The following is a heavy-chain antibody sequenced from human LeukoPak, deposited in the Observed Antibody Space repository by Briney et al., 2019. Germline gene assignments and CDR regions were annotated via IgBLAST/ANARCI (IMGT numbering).Heavy chain of an antibody. J-gene: IGHJ4*02. D-gene: IGHD1-1*01. V-gene: IGHV3-74*01. CDR2: INSDGSST. Sequence: PGGSLRLSCAASGFTFDDYGMSWVRQAPGKGLVWVSRINSDGSSTNYADSVKGRFTISRDNTKNTLYLQMNSLRVEDTAMYYCATSRTFDYWGQGTLVTVSS. CDR3: ATSRTFDY. CDR1: GFTFDDYG.